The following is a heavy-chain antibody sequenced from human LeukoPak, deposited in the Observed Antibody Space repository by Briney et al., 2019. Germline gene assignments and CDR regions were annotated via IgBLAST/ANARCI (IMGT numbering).Heavy chain of an antibody. CDR3: ARGQVLRYFDWFDD. V-gene: IGHV4-34*01. J-gene: IGHJ5*02. Sequence: SETLSLTCAVYGGSFSGYYWSWIRQPPGKGLEWIGEINHSGSTNYNPPLKSRVTISVDTSKNQFSLKLSSVTAADTAVYYCARGQVLRYFDWFDDWGQGTLVTVSS. CDR1: GGSFSGYY. CDR2: INHSGST. D-gene: IGHD3-9*01.